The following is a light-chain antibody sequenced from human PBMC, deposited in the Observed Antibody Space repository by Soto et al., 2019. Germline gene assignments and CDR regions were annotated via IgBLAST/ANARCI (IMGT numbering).Light chain of an antibody. J-gene: IGLJ2*01. CDR2: DVS. CDR3: SSYTSSSTLGV. Sequence: QSALTQPASVSGSPGQSITISCTGTSSDVGGYKYVSWYQQHPGKAPKLMIYDVSNRPSGVSNRFSGSKSGNTASLTISGLQAEDEADYYCSSYTSSSTLGVFGGGTKLTVL. V-gene: IGLV2-14*01. CDR1: SSDVGGYKY.